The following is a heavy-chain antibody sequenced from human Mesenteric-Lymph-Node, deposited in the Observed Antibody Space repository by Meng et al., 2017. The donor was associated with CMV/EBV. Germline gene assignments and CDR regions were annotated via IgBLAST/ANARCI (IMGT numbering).Heavy chain of an antibody. Sequence: GESLKISCAASGFTFSSYAMHWVRQAPGKGLEWVAVISYDGSNKYYADSVKGRFTISRDNSKNTLYLQMNSLRAEDTAVYYCAKGVVPAARGYYYYGMDVWGQGTTVTVSS. CDR3: AKGVVPAARGYYYYGMDV. CDR1: GFTFSSYA. D-gene: IGHD2-2*01. J-gene: IGHJ6*02. V-gene: IGHV3-30*04. CDR2: ISYDGSNK.